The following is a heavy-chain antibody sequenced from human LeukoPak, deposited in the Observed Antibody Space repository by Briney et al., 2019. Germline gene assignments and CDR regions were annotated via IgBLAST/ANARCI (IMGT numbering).Heavy chain of an antibody. CDR3: ARVPGGDWGYYFDY. CDR1: GGTFSSYA. D-gene: IGHD2-21*02. Sequence: GASVKVSCKASGGTFSSYAISWVRQAPGQGLEWMGRITPILGIANYAQKFQGRVTITADKSTSTAYMELSSLRSEDTAVYYCARVPGGDWGYYFDYWGQGTLVTVSS. CDR2: ITPILGIA. V-gene: IGHV1-69*04. J-gene: IGHJ4*02.